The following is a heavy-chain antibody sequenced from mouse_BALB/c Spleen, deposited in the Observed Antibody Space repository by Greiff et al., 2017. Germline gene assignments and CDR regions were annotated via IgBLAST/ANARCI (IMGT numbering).Heavy chain of an antibody. CDR3: ARHYYGSSYGYFDV. Sequence: DVHLVESGGGLVQPGGSLKLSCAASGFTFSSYTMSWVRQTPEKRLEWVAYISNGGGSTYYPDTVKGRFTISRDNAKNTLYLQMSSLKSEDTAMYYCARHYYGSSYGYFDVWGAGTTVTVSS. J-gene: IGHJ1*01. CDR1: GFTFSSYT. CDR2: ISNGGGST. D-gene: IGHD1-1*01. V-gene: IGHV5-12-2*01.